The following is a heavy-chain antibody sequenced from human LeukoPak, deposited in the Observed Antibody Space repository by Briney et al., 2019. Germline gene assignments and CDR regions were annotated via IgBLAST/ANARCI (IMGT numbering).Heavy chain of an antibody. Sequence: SETLSLTCTVSGYSISSGYYWGWIRQPPGKGLEWIGSFYDSGSTYYNPSLRSRVTISVDTSKNQFSLKLTSVTAADTAVYYCARGDRGVINNLDYWGQGTLVTVSS. J-gene: IGHJ4*02. D-gene: IGHD3-10*01. CDR2: FYDSGST. CDR3: ARGDRGVINNLDY. CDR1: GYSISSGYY. V-gene: IGHV4-38-2*02.